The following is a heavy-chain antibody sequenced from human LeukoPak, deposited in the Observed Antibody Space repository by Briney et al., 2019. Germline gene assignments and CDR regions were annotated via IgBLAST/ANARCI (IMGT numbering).Heavy chain of an antibody. V-gene: IGHV3-49*04. CDR3: TSSVLRFLEWLYEFDY. D-gene: IGHD3-3*01. Sequence: GGSLRLSCTASGFTFGDYAMSWVRQAPGKGLEWVGLIGGKAYGGTTEYAASVKGRFTISRDDSKSIAYLQMNSLKTEDTAVYYCTSSVLRFLEWLYEFDYWGQGTLVTVSS. CDR1: GFTFGDYA. J-gene: IGHJ4*02. CDR2: IGGKAYGGTT.